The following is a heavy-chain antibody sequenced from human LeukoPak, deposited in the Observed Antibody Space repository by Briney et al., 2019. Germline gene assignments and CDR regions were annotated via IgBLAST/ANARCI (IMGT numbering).Heavy chain of an antibody. CDR1: GGTFSSYA. D-gene: IGHD4-11*01. Sequence: GSSVKVSCKASGGTFSSYAISWVRRAPGQGLEWMGGIIPIFGTANYAQKFQGRVTITTDESTSTAYMELSSLRSEDTAVYYCATAADSNLRTSAFDIWGQGTMVTVSS. J-gene: IGHJ3*02. V-gene: IGHV1-69*05. CDR2: IIPIFGTA. CDR3: ATAADSNLRTSAFDI.